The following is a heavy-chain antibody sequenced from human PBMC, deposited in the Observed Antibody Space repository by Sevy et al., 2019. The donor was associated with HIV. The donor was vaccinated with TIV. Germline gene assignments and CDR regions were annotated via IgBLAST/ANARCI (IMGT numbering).Heavy chain of an antibody. V-gene: IGHV3-30*18. D-gene: IGHD1-26*01. CDR2: ILFDGSKT. CDR3: AKPPPLEMWELLN. J-gene: IGHJ4*02. CDR1: GFTFSNYG. Sequence: GGSLRLSCAATGFTFSNYGMHWVRQAQGKGLEWVAVILFDGSKTYYADSVKGRFTISRDNSKNTLYLQMNSLRAEDTAVYYCAKPPPLEMWELLNWGLGTLVTVSS.